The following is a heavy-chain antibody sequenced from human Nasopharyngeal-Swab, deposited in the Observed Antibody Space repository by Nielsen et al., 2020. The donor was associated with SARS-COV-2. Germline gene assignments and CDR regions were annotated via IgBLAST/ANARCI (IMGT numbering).Heavy chain of an antibody. D-gene: IGHD2-2*01. CDR1: GGTFSNLA. J-gene: IGHJ4*02. CDR2: IILIFGTA. Sequence: SVKVSCKASGGTFSNLAISWVRQAPGQGLEWMGGIILIFGTANYAQKFQGRVTITADESTSTAYMELSSLRSEDTAVYYCARASIVVVPAAMHEYYFDYWGQGTLVTVSS. V-gene: IGHV1-69*13. CDR3: ARASIVVVPAAMHEYYFDY.